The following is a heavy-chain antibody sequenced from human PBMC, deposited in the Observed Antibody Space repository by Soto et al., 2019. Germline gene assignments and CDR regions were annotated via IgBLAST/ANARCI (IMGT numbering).Heavy chain of an antibody. CDR3: ARQLLGFCSTTRCLDYYYYGMGV. CDR1: GYSFTSQW. CDR2: IYPGDSDT. V-gene: IGHV5-51*01. D-gene: IGHD2-2*01. Sequence: GESLKISCKASGYSFTSQWIGWVRQMPGKGLEWMGIIYPGDSDTRYSPSFQGQVTISADKSISTAYLQWSSLKASDTAMYYCARQLLGFCSTTRCLDYYYYGMGVWGQGTTVTVSS. J-gene: IGHJ6*02.